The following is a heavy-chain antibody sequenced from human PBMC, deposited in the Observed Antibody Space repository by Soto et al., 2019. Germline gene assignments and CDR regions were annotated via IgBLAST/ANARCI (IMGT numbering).Heavy chain of an antibody. CDR3: ASITGPTMAFDY. CDR1: GYTFTSYD. D-gene: IGHD1-7*01. V-gene: IGHV1-8*01. Sequence: ASVKVSCKASGYTFTSYDINWVRQATGQGLEWMGWMNPNSGNTGYAQKFQGRVTMTRNTSISTAYMELSSLRSEDTAVYYCASITGPTMAFDYWGQGTLVTLSS. J-gene: IGHJ4*02. CDR2: MNPNSGNT.